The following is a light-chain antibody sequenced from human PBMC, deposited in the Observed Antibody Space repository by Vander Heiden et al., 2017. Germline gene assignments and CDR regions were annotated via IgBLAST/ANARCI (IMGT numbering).Light chain of an antibody. V-gene: IGKV1-27*01. Sequence: DIQMTQSPSSLSASVGDRITITCRASQGIGNYLAWYQQKPGEVPKLLIYFTSTLRSGVPFRFNGSGSGTDFTLTISSLQPEDAATYYCQKDNNAPWTFGQGTKVEIK. CDR2: FTS. CDR1: QGIGNY. CDR3: QKDNNAPWT. J-gene: IGKJ1*01.